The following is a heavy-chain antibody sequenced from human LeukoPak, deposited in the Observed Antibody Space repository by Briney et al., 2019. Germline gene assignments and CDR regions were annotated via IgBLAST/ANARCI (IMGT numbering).Heavy chain of an antibody. D-gene: IGHD2-15*01. J-gene: IGHJ4*02. Sequence: ASVHVSCKASGYTFIDYYIQWVRQAPGQGLEWTGTINPRGGSTRHAQRFQGRVTMTRDTSTSTLYMELSSLTSEDTAVYYCARKFGGSGYYFDYWGQGTLVTVSS. CDR2: INPRGGST. V-gene: IGHV1-46*01. CDR3: ARKFGGSGYYFDY. CDR1: GYTFIDYY.